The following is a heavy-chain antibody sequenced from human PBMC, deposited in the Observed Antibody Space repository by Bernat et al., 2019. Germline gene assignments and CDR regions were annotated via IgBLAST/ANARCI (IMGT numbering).Heavy chain of an antibody. V-gene: IGHV4-34*01. CDR1: GGSFSVYS. CDR3: ARGNMAASIFY. D-gene: IGHD6-13*01. CDR2: ISHSGRT. J-gene: IGHJ4*02. Sequence: QVQLQQWGAGLLKPSETLSLTCAVYGGSFSVYSWTWIRQPPGKGLEWIGEISHSGRTNYNPSLKSRVTISIDTSKNQCSLSLSSVTAADTALYYCARGNMAASIFYWGQGTLVTVSS.